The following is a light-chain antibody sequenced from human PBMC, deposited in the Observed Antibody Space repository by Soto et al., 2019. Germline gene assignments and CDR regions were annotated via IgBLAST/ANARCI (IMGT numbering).Light chain of an antibody. J-gene: IGLJ1*01. CDR2: DVT. V-gene: IGLV2-14*03. CDR1: SSDVGGYYS. Sequence: QSALTQPASVSRSPGQSITISCTGTSSDVGGYYSVSWYQQHPGKAPKLMIYDVTNRPSGVSNRFSGSKSGNTASLTISGLQAEDEADYYCTSYTSSSTDVFGTGTKLTVL. CDR3: TSYTSSSTDV.